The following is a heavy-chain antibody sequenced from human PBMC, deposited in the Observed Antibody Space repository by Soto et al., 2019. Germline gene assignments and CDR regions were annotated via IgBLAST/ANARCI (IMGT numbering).Heavy chain of an antibody. Sequence: ASLKVSCKASGYTFSNYGISWVRQAPGQGLEWMGWISPHNGNTKYTQKFQGRVTMTTDTSTSTAYMELRSLRSDDTAVFYCARVFGSESYIAFDTWGQGTMVTVSS. CDR3: ARVFGSESYIAFDT. CDR1: GYTFSNYG. J-gene: IGHJ3*02. CDR2: ISPHNGNT. V-gene: IGHV1-18*01. D-gene: IGHD3-10*01.